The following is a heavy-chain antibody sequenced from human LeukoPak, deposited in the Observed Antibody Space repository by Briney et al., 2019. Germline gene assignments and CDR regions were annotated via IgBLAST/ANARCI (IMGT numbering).Heavy chain of an antibody. CDR3: ARYTTSTLPNWFDP. Sequence: SETLSLTCTVSGGSISGYFWIWIRQPPGKGLEWIGYIYYTGSTSYNPSLTSRVTISLDTSKNQFSLRLSSVTAADTAIYYCARYTTSTLPNWFDPWGQGTLVTVSS. D-gene: IGHD2/OR15-2a*01. CDR2: IYYTGST. J-gene: IGHJ5*02. CDR1: GGSISGYF. V-gene: IGHV4-59*08.